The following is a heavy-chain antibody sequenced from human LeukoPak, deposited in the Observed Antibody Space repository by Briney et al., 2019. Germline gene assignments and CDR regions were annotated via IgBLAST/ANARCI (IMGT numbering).Heavy chain of an antibody. D-gene: IGHD1-1*01. CDR2: IKSQADGGTP. Sequence: PGGSLRLSCAASGFNFNNAWMSWVRQSPGRGLEWVGRIKSQADGGTPDYAAPVKGRFTISRDDSKSTLFLQMNSLKTEDAALYYCSTGTWPQDWGQGTLVTVSS. J-gene: IGHJ4*02. CDR3: STGTWPQD. CDR1: GFNFNNAW. V-gene: IGHV3-15*01.